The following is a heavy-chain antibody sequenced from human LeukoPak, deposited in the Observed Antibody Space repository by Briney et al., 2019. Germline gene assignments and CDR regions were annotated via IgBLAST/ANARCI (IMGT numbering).Heavy chain of an antibody. CDR1: GGSISSGDYY. J-gene: IGHJ4*02. CDR2: IYYSGST. Sequence: SETLSLTCTVSGGSISSGDYYWSWIRQPPGKGLEWIGYIYYSGSTYYNPSLKSRVTISVDTSKNQFSLKLSSVTAADTAVYYCARRSFAGDYGYRFYFDYWGQGTLVTVSS. CDR3: ARRSFAGDYGYRFYFDY. V-gene: IGHV4-30-4*01. D-gene: IGHD4-17*01.